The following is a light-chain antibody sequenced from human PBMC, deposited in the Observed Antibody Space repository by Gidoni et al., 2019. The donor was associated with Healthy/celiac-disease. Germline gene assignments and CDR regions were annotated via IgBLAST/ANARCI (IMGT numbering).Light chain of an antibody. J-gene: IGKJ1*01. Sequence: LVLTQSPGTLSLSPGERATLSCRASQSVSSSYLAWYQQKPGQAPRLLIYGASSRATGIPDRFSGSGSGTDFTLNISRLEPEDFAVYYCQQYGSSPTFGQGTKVEIK. CDR3: QQYGSSPT. V-gene: IGKV3-20*01. CDR2: GAS. CDR1: QSVSSSY.